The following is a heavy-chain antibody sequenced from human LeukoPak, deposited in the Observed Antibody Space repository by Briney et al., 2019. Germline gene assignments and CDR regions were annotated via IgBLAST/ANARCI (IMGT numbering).Heavy chain of an antibody. V-gene: IGHV4-59*01. CDR2: IYYSGST. CDR3: ARDFSSLTPPDY. Sequence: SETLSLTCTVSGGSISSYYCSWIRQPPRKGLEWIGYIYYSGSTNYNPSLTSRVTISVDTSKNQFSLKLSSVTAADTAVYYCARDFSSLTPPDYWGQGTLVTVSS. D-gene: IGHD3-3*01. J-gene: IGHJ4*02. CDR1: GGSISSYY.